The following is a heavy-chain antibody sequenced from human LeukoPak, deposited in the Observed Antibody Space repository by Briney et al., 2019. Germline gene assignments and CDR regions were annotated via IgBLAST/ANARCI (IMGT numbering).Heavy chain of an antibody. CDR1: GYTFTSYG. CDR3: ARVLPYYYDSSGYYPEDDY. D-gene: IGHD3-22*01. V-gene: IGHV1-18*01. J-gene: IGHJ4*02. CDR2: ISAYNGNT. Sequence: ASVKVSCKASGYTFTSYGISLVRQAPGQGLEWMGWISAYNGNTNYAQKLQGRVTMTTDTSTSTAYMELRSLRSDDTAVYYCARVLPYYYDSSGYYPEDDYWGQGTLVTVSS.